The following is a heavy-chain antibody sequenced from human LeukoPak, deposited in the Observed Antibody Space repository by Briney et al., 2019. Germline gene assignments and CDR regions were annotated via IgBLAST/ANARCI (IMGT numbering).Heavy chain of an antibody. CDR3: ASPLMIQLWFPDY. J-gene: IGHJ4*02. CDR1: GYTLTGYY. D-gene: IGHD5-18*01. V-gene: IGHV1-2*02. Sequence: ASVKVSCKASGYTLTGYYMHWVRQAPGQGLEWMGWINPNSGGTNYAQKFQGRVTMTRDTSISTAYMELSRLRSDDTAVYYCASPLMIQLWFPDYWGQGTLVTVSS. CDR2: INPNSGGT.